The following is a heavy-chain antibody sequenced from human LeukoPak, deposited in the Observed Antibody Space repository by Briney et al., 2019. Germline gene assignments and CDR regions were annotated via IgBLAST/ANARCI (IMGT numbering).Heavy chain of an antibody. V-gene: IGHV1-2*06. J-gene: IGHJ3*02. CDR3: ARETSGYDAFDI. Sequence: ASVKVSCKASGYTFTGYCMHWVRQAPGQGLEWMGRINPNSGGTNYAQKFQGRVTMTRDTSISTAYMELSRLRSDDTAVYYCARETSGYDAFDIWGQGTMVTVSS. CDR1: GYTFTGYC. CDR2: INPNSGGT. D-gene: IGHD5-12*01.